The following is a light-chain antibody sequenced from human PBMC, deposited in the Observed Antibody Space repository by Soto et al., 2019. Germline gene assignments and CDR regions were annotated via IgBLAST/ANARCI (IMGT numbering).Light chain of an antibody. J-gene: IGKJ1*01. CDR2: DAS. Sequence: EIVLTQSPATLSLSPGERATLSCRASQSVSSYFAWYRQKPGQAPRLLIYDASNRATDIPARFSGSGSGTDFTLTISSLEPDDFAVYYCQQRGNWPVTFGQGTRVDIK. CDR1: QSVSSY. V-gene: IGKV3-11*01. CDR3: QQRGNWPVT.